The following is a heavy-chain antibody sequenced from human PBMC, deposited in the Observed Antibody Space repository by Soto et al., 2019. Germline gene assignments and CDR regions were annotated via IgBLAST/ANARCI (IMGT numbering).Heavy chain of an antibody. CDR3: ARAVTWGLDV. J-gene: IGHJ6*01. Sequence: EVQLVESGGGLVQPGGSLRLSCAASGFTFSLYSMSWVRQAPGKGLEWVSYISRSSTGIHYADSVKGRFTISRDDVKNSMHLQMNSLRDGDTAVYSCARAVTWGLDVWGQGITVSISS. V-gene: IGHV3-48*02. D-gene: IGHD3-10*01. CDR1: GFTFSLYS. CDR2: ISRSSTGI.